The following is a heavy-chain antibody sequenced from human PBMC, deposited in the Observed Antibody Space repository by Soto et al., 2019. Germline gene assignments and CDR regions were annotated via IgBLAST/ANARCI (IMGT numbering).Heavy chain of an antibody. CDR1: GYTFTHFY. V-gene: IGHV1-18*01. D-gene: IGHD3-9*01. Sequence: ASVKVSCKASGYTFTHFYITWVRQAPGQGLEWMGAISPHNFNTNYAQKFRGRVTLATEKSTNTAYMDLRSLTSDDTAVYYCARDEGGYDILTGYYKAHHFDYWGQGVPVTVSS. CDR3: ARDEGGYDILTGYYKAHHFDY. J-gene: IGHJ4*02. CDR2: ISPHNFNT.